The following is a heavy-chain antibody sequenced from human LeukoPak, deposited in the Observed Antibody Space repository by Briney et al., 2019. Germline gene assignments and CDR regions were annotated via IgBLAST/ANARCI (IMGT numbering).Heavy chain of an antibody. CDR1: GYSFSVHY. CDR2: ILPHSGDT. V-gene: IGHV1-2*02. Sequence: GASVKVSCKASGYSFSVHYIQWLRQVPGEGLEWVGWILPHSGDTYYAQKFRGRVTMTTDTSINTAYMELSRLKSDDTGIYFCARPPRDLVSAAPFDYWGQGTLVAVSS. CDR3: ARPPRDLVSAAPFDY. J-gene: IGHJ4*02. D-gene: IGHD2-2*01.